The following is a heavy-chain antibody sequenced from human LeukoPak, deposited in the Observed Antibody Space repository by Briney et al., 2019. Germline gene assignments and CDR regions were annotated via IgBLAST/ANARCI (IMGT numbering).Heavy chain of an antibody. D-gene: IGHD5-18*01. V-gene: IGHV2-70*04. CDR1: GFSLSTRGMR. CDR3: ARVHGYGFFYFDY. CDR2: IDWDDDK. J-gene: IGHJ4*02. Sequence: SGPALVQPTQTLTLTCTFSGFSLSTRGMRVSWIRQPPGKALEWLARIDWDDDKFYSTSLKTRLTISKDTSKNQVVLTMTNMDPVDTATYYCARVHGYGFFYFDYWGRGTLVTVSS.